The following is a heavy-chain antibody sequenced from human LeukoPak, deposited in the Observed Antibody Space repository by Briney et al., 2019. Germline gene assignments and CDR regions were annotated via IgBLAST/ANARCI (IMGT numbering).Heavy chain of an antibody. CDR3: ARAPRGPKGAFDI. CDR1: GGSISSGDYY. V-gene: IGHV4-30-4*08. D-gene: IGHD3-10*01. J-gene: IGHJ3*02. CDR2: IYYSGST. Sequence: SQTLSLTCTVSGGSISSGDYYWSWIRQPPGKGLEWIGYIYYSGSTYYNPSLKSRVTMSVDTSKNQFSLKLSSVTAADTAVYYCARAPRGPKGAFDIWGQGTMVTVSS.